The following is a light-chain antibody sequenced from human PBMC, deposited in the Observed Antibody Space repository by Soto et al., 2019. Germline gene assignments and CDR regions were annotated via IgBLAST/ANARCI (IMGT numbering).Light chain of an antibody. V-gene: IGLV1-40*01. CDR1: SSNIGAGYD. Sequence: QSVLTQPPSVSGAPGQRVTISCTGSSSNIGAGYDVHWYRQLPGTAPKLLIYGNSNRPSGVPDRFSGSKSGTSASLAITGLQAEDEADYSCQSYDSSLSGSGVFGGGTKLTVL. CDR2: GNS. J-gene: IGLJ2*01. CDR3: QSYDSSLSGSGV.